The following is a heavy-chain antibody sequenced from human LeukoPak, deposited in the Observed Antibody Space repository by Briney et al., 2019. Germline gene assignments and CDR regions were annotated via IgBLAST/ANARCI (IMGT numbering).Heavy chain of an antibody. CDR3: AKAVSSWYYFDY. J-gene: IGHJ4*02. CDR2: YHWNSGRI. D-gene: IGHD6-13*01. Sequence: EPGGSLRLSCAASGFPLDDYAMPTGRQAPGKGLEWVQGYHWNSGRIAYAASVEGRFTISRDNPKLSLYLQMNSLRAGDMALYDCAKAVSSWYYFDYWGQGTLVTVSS. CDR1: GFPLDDYA. V-gene: IGHV3-9*03.